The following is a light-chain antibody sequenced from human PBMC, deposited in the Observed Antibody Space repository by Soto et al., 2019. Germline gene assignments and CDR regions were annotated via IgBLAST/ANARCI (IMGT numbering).Light chain of an antibody. CDR1: QSVSSSY. Sequence: EIVLTQSPATLSLSPGERATLSCGASQSVSSSYLAWYQQKPGLAPRLLIYDASSRATGIQDRFSGSGSGTEFTLHHSRMGPEDFAVYYCQQYGSSPPITFGQGTRLEIK. CDR2: DAS. J-gene: IGKJ5*01. CDR3: QQYGSSPPIT. V-gene: IGKV3D-20*01.